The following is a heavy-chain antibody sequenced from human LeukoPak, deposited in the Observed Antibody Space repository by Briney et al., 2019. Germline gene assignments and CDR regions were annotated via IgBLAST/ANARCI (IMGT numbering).Heavy chain of an antibody. D-gene: IGHD6-19*01. CDR2: ISYGGSNK. CDR3: ARDYNSIAVAGDFDY. Sequence: GGSLRLSCAASGFTFSSYAMHWVRQAPGKGLEWVAVISYGGSNKYYADSVKGRFTISRDNSKNTLYLQMNSLRAEDTAVYYCARDYNSIAVAGDFDYWGQGTLVTVSS. J-gene: IGHJ4*02. V-gene: IGHV3-30*04. CDR1: GFTFSSYA.